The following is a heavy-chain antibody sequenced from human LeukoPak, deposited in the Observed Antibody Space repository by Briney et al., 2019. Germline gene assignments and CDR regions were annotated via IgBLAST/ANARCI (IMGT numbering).Heavy chain of an antibody. CDR1: GFTFSSYS. J-gene: IGHJ2*01. CDR3: ARDPVDYGDHRSYWYFDL. CDR2: ISSSSSTI. V-gene: IGHV3-48*01. D-gene: IGHD4-17*01. Sequence: GGSLRLSCAASGFTFSSYSMNWVRQAPGKGLEWVSYISSSSSTIYYADSVKGRFTISRDNAKNSLYLQMNSLRAEDTAVYYCARDPVDYGDHRSYWYFDLWGRGTLVTVSS.